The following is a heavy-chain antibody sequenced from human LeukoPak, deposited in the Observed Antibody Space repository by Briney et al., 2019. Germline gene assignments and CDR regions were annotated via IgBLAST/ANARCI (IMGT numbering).Heavy chain of an antibody. CDR1: GFNLNWYW. J-gene: IGHJ4*02. CDR2: IKQDGSEK. V-gene: IGHV3-7*01. D-gene: IGHD4-17*01. CDR3: ASSSDYLEYFDY. Sequence: GSLRLSCGGYGFNLNWYWMSLVRQAPGKGVEWVANIKQDGSEKYYVDSVKGRFTISRDNAKNSLYLQMNSLRAEDTAVYYCASSSDYLEYFDYWGQGTLVTVSS.